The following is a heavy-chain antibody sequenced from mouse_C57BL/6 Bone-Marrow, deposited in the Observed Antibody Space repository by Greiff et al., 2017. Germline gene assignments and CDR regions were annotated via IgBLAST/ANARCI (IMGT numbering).Heavy chain of an antibody. Sequence: EVQLQQSGAELVRPGSSVKMSCKTSGYTFTSYGINWVKQRPGQGLEWIGYIYIGNGYTEYNEKFKGKATLTSDTSSSKAYMQLSSLTSDDSAVYFGARGSYYGSSSDFDYWGQGTTLTVSS. D-gene: IGHD1-1*01. CDR1: GYTFTSYG. CDR2: IYIGNGYT. V-gene: IGHV1-58*01. CDR3: ARGSYYGSSSDFDY. J-gene: IGHJ2*01.